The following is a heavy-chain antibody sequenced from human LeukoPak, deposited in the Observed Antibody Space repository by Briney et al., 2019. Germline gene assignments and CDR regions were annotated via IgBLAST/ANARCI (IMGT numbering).Heavy chain of an antibody. CDR3: ARFNRATMIVVVITDWFDP. CDR2: INPNSGGT. V-gene: IGHV1-2*02. CDR1: GYTFTGYY. Sequence: GSSVKVSCKASGYTFTGYYMHWVRQAPGQGREWMGWINPNSGGTNYAQKFQGRVTMTRDTSISTAYMELSRLRSDDPAVYYCARFNRATMIVVVITDWFDPWGQGTLVTVSS. D-gene: IGHD3-22*01. J-gene: IGHJ5*02.